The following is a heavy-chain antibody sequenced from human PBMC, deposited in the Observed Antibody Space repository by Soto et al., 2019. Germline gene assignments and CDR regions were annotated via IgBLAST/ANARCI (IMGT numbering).Heavy chain of an antibody. Sequence: EVQLLESGGGLVQPGESLRLSCAASGFTFTNYAMSWVRQAPGKGLEWVSTISASGGSTYYVDPVKGRFSISRDNSKNTLYMHMSSLRAEDTAVYFCAKDQHSPAHYYWCQGTLVTVGS. V-gene: IGHV3-23*01. D-gene: IGHD3-3*02. CDR1: GFTFTNYA. CDR2: ISASGGST. CDR3: AKDQHSPAHYY. J-gene: IGHJ4*02.